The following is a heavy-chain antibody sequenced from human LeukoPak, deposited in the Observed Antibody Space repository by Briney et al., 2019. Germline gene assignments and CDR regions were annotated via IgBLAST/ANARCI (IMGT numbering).Heavy chain of an antibody. Sequence: ASETLSLTCAVYGGSFSGYYWSWIRQPPGKGLEWIGEINHSGSTNYNPSLKSRVTISVDTSKNQFSLKLSSVTAADTAVYYCARVTARRGGPGGIDYWGQGTLVTVSS. CDR3: ARVTARRGGPGGIDY. CDR2: INHSGST. J-gene: IGHJ4*02. V-gene: IGHV4-34*01. D-gene: IGHD6-6*01. CDR1: GGSFSGYY.